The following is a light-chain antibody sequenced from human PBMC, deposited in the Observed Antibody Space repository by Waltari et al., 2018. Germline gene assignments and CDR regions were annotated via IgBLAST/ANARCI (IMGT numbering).Light chain of an antibody. Sequence: DVVMTQSPLSLPVTLGQPASISCRSRQSLVYSDGNTYLNWFQQRPGQSPRRLIYKVSNRDSGVPDRFSGSGSGTDFTLKISRVEAEDVGLYYCMQATHWPPYTFGQGTKLEIK. CDR2: KVS. J-gene: IGKJ2*01. V-gene: IGKV2-30*01. CDR3: MQATHWPPYT. CDR1: QSLVYSDGNTY.